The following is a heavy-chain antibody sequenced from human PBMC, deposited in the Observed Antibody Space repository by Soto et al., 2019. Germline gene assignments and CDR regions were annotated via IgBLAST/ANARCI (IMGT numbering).Heavy chain of an antibody. Sequence: GASVKVSCKASGGTFSSYAISWVRQAPGQGLEWMGGIIPIFGTANYAQKFQGRVTITADESTSTAYMELSSLRSEDTAVYYCANARGRDIVLVPAAQFRPYYGMDVWGQGTTVTVSS. D-gene: IGHD2-2*01. CDR2: IIPIFGTA. CDR1: GGTFSSYA. V-gene: IGHV1-69*13. J-gene: IGHJ6*02. CDR3: ANARGRDIVLVPAAQFRPYYGMDV.